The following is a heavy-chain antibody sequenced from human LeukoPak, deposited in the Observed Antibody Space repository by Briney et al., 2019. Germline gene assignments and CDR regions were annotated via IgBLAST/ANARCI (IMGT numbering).Heavy chain of an antibody. CDR2: ISYDGSNK. J-gene: IGHJ6*02. CDR1: GFTFSSYA. CDR3: ARDLSDFWSGYSDYYYGVDV. V-gene: IGHV3-30-3*01. Sequence: PGGSLRLSCAASGFTFSSYAMHWVRQAPGKGLEWVAVISYDGSNKYYADSVKGRFTISRDNSKNTLYLQMNSLRAEDTAVYYCARDLSDFWSGYSDYYYGVDVWGQGTTVTVSS. D-gene: IGHD3-3*01.